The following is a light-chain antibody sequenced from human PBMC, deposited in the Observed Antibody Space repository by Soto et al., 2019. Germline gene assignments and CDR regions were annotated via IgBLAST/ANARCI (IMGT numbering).Light chain of an antibody. Sequence: EIVMTQSPATLSVSPGERATLSCRASQSVSSNLAWYQQKPGQAPRLLMYQTSSRASGVPDRFSGSGSGTDFTLTISGLEPEDSAVYYCQHYGGSPAYTFGQGTKVDIK. J-gene: IGKJ2*01. CDR3: QHYGGSPAYT. CDR2: QTS. CDR1: QSVSSN. V-gene: IGKV3-20*01.